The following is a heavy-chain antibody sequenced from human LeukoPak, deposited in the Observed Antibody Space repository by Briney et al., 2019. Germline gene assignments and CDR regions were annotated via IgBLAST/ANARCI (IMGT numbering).Heavy chain of an antibody. CDR1: GGSFSGYY. CDR2: INHSGST. Sequence: SETLSLTCAVYGGSFSGYYWSWIRQPPGKGLEWIGEINHSGSTNYNPSLKSRVTISVDTSKNQFSLKLSSVTAADTAVYYCARGKTCSGGGCPRAVPNGMDVWGKGTTVTVSS. V-gene: IGHV4-34*01. J-gene: IGHJ6*04. D-gene: IGHD2-15*01. CDR3: ARGKTCSGGGCPRAVPNGMDV.